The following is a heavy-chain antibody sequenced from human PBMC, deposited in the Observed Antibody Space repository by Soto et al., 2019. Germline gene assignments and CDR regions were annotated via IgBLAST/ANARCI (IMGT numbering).Heavy chain of an antibody. J-gene: IGHJ6*02. CDR3: ARGEAVAGLYNYHGLDV. D-gene: IGHD6-19*01. CDR1: GGTFSNYA. CDR2: IVPIFGTT. V-gene: IGHV1-69*12. Sequence: QVQLVQSGAEVKKPGSSVKVSCKVSGGTFSNYAIDWVRLAPGHGLEWMGGIVPIFGTTYYTQKFQGRATIFAEXSXTXXYLEVSSLRSEDTAIYYCARGEAVAGLYNYHGLDVWGQGTAVTVSS.